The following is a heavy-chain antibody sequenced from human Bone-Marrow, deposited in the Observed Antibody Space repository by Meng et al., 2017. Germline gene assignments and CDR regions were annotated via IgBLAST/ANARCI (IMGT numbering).Heavy chain of an antibody. CDR3: ATRGNPYLNC. CDR1: GYTLSSDG. Sequence: GQRVESGVEVKKPGASVKVSCEASGYTLSSDGFSWVRQAPGQGLEWMGWINAYNGNTDYAQKFQGRATMTTDTSTSTAYMELRSLRSDDTAVYYCATRGNPYLNCWGQGTLVTVSS. CDR2: INAYNGNT. V-gene: IGHV1-18*01. J-gene: IGHJ4*02.